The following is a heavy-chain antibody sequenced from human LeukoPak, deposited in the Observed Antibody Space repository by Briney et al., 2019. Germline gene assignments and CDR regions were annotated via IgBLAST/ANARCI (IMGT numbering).Heavy chain of an antibody. J-gene: IGHJ4*02. CDR3: AKEAYYDILTGYYITPPPDY. Sequence: AGGSLRLSCAASGFTFSSYAMSWVRQAPGKGLEWVSAISGSGGSTYYADSVKGRFTISRDNSKNTLYLQMNSLRAEDTAVYYCAKEAYYDILTGYYITPPPDYWGQGTLVTVSS. CDR2: ISGSGGST. V-gene: IGHV3-23*01. CDR1: GFTFSSYA. D-gene: IGHD3-9*01.